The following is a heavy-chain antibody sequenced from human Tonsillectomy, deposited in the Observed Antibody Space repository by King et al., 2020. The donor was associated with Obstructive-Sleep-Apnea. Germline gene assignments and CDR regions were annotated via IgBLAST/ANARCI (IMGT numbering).Heavy chain of an antibody. Sequence: VQLQESGPGLVKPSQTLSLTCTVSGGSISSGAYYWSWIRQHPGKGLEWIGYIYYSGSTYYKSSLKSRVTISVYTSKNQFSLKLCSVTAADTAVYYCARSYYYDSSGPRGGYYFDYWGQGTLVTVSS. J-gene: IGHJ4*02. CDR2: IYYSGST. CDR1: GGSISSGAYY. V-gene: IGHV4-31*03. D-gene: IGHD3-22*01. CDR3: ARSYYYDSSGPRGGYYFDY.